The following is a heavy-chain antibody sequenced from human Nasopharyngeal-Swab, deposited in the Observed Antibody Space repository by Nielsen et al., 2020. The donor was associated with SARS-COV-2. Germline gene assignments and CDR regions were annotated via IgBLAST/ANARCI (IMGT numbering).Heavy chain of an antibody. D-gene: IGHD3-3*01. CDR1: GFTFSDYY. CDR3: AAHPSYDFWSGTYY. Sequence: GESLRLSCAASGFTFSDYYMSWIRQAPGKGLEWVSYISSSGSTIYYADSVKGRFTISRDNAKNSLYLQMNSLRAEDTAVYYCAAHPSYDFWSGTYYWGQGTLVTVSS. V-gene: IGHV3-11*04. J-gene: IGHJ4*02. CDR2: ISSSGSTI.